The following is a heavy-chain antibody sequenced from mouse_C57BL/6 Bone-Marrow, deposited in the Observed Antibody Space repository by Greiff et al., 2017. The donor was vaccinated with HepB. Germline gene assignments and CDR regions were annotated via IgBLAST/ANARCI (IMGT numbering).Heavy chain of an antibody. D-gene: IGHD2-10*01. Sequence: EVQLVESEGGLVQPGSSMKLSCTASGFTFSDYYMAWVRQVPEKGLEWVANINYDGSSTYYLDSLKSRFIISRDNAKNILYLQMSSLKSEDTATYYCARAPTPYYFDYWGQGTTLTVSS. CDR2: INYDGSST. V-gene: IGHV5-16*01. J-gene: IGHJ2*01. CDR3: ARAPTPYYFDY. CDR1: GFTFSDYY.